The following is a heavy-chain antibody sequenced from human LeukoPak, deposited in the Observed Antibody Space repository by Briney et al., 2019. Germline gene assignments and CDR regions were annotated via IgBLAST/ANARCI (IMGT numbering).Heavy chain of an antibody. D-gene: IGHD3-9*01. CDR3: ARSGYYDILTVYYSPSANWFDP. J-gene: IGHJ5*02. CDR1: GGSFSGYY. CDR2: INHSGST. V-gene: IGHV4-34*01. Sequence: SETLSLTCAVYGGSFSGYYWSWLRQPPGKGLEWIGEINHSGSTNYNPSLKSRVTISVDTSKNQFSLKLSSVTAADTAVYYCARSGYYDILTVYYSPSANWFDPWGQGTLVTVSS.